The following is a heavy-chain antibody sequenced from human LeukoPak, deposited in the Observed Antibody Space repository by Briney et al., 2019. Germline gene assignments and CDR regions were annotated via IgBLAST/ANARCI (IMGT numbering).Heavy chain of an antibody. Sequence: PSETLSLTCAVYGGSFSGYYWSWIRQPPGEGLEWIGEINHSGSTNYNPSLKSRVIISVDTSKNQFSLKLSSVTAADTAVYYCARRNWVLDYWGQRTLVTVSS. CDR3: ARRNWVLDY. J-gene: IGHJ4*02. D-gene: IGHD3-9*01. CDR1: GGSFSGYY. CDR2: INHSGST. V-gene: IGHV4-34*01.